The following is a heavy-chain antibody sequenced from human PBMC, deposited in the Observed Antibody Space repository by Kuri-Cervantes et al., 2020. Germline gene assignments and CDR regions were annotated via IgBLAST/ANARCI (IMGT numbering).Heavy chain of an antibody. V-gene: IGHV4-59*01. D-gene: IGHD1-14*01. CDR2: IYYSGNT. J-gene: IGHJ4*02. CDR1: GGSINTYY. Sequence: SETLSLTCTVSGGSINTYYWSWLRQPPGKGLEWIGFIYYSGNTKYNPSLKSRVTISVDSSKNQIFLNLSSVTAADTAVYYCAKSFSGGDYFDSWGQGTLVTVSS. CDR3: AKSFSGGDYFDS.